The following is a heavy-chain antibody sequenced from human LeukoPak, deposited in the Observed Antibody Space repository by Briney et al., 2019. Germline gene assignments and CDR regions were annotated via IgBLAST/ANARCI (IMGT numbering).Heavy chain of an antibody. CDR3: ARAGYSNRWDGVDY. V-gene: IGHV1-2*02. Sequence: RASVKVSCKASGYTFTSYYMHWVRQAPGQGIEWMGWINPNSGGTNYAQKFQGRVTMTRDTSISTAYMELSRLRSDDTAVYYCARAGYSNRWDGVDYWGQGTLVTVSS. D-gene: IGHD2/OR15-2a*01. CDR1: GYTFTSYY. J-gene: IGHJ4*02. CDR2: INPNSGGT.